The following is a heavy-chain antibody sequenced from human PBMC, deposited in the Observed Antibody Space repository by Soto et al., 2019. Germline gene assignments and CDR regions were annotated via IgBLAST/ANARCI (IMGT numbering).Heavy chain of an antibody. Sequence: WTWIRQPAGKGLEWIGRIYTGGSTDYNPSLKSRATMSVDTSKNQFSLKVTYVTAADTAVYYCARGFGGSWYYFDYWGQGTLVTVSS. CDR2: IYTGGST. V-gene: IGHV4-4*07. CDR3: ARGFGGSWYYFDY. D-gene: IGHD2-15*01. J-gene: IGHJ4*02.